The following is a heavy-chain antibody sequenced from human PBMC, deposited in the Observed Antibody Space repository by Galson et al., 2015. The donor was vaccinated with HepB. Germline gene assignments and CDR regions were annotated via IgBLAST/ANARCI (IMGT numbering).Heavy chain of an antibody. V-gene: IGHV3-74*01. Sequence: SLRLSCAASGFTFSNHWMHWVRQDPGKGRVRVSRINSDGTERTYADSVKGGGKITRDNAKKTLYLQMNSPRAEDTALYYCARTRGAAAGIFDYCGLRSLVTFSS. CDR3: ARTRGAAAGIFDY. CDR1: GFTFSNHW. CDR2: INSDGTER. J-gene: IGHJ4*02. D-gene: IGHD6-13*01.